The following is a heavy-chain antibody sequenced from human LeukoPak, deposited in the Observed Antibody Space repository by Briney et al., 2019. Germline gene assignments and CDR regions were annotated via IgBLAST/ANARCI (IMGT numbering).Heavy chain of an antibody. CDR1: GGSFSGYY. CDR2: INHSGST. CDR3: ARGETVTTSPRYFDY. D-gene: IGHD4-17*01. Sequence: SETLSLTCAVYGGSFSGYYWSWIRQPPGKGLEWTGEINHSGSTNYNPSLKSRVTISVDTSKNQFSLKLSSVTAADTAVYYCARGETVTTSPRYFDYWGQGTLVTVSS. J-gene: IGHJ4*02. V-gene: IGHV4-34*01.